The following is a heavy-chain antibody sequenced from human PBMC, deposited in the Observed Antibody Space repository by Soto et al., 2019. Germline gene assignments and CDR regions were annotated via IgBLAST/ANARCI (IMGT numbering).Heavy chain of an antibody. D-gene: IGHD4-17*01. J-gene: IGHJ3*02. V-gene: IGHV3-49*04. Sequence: GGSLRLSCTASGFTFGDYAMSWVRQAPGKGLEWVGFIRSKAYGGTTEYAASVKGRFTISRDDSKSIAYLQMNSLKTEDTAVYYCTLTTVPYDIWGQGTMVTVSS. CDR1: GFTFGDYA. CDR3: TLTTVPYDI. CDR2: IRSKAYGGTT.